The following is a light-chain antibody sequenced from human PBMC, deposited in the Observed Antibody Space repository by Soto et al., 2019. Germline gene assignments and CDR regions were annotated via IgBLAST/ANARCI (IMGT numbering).Light chain of an antibody. CDR3: QQYGSSPT. CDR2: DTS. CDR1: QSVSSNY. V-gene: IGKV3-20*01. Sequence: EIVLTQSPGTLSLSPGERATLSCRASQSVSSNYLAWYQQKPGQAPRLLIYDTSSRASDIPDRFRGSGSGTDFTLTISRLEPEDFAVYFCQQYGSSPTFGQGTKVDIK. J-gene: IGKJ1*01.